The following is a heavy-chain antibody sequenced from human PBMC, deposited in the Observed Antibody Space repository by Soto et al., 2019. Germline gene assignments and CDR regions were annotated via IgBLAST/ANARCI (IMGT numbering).Heavy chain of an antibody. CDR3: AKDVHYDIATGIEYFHR. Sequence: EVQLLESGGGLVQPGGSLKLSCAASEFTFSSYAMSWVRQAPGKGLEWVSGISGTGRVTKYAESVKGRFTISRDNPKSTLFLQMNSLRPEATAVYYCAKDVHYDIATGIEYFHRWGQGTLVTVSS. CDR2: ISGTGRVT. V-gene: IGHV3-23*01. CDR1: EFTFSSYA. J-gene: IGHJ1*01. D-gene: IGHD3-9*01.